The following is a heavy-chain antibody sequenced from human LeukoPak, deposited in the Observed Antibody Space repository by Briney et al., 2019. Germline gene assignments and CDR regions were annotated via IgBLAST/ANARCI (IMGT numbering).Heavy chain of an antibody. Sequence: ASVKVSRKASGGTFSSYAISWVRQAPGQGLEWMGRIIPILGIANYAQKFQGRVTITADKSTSTAYMELSSLRSEDTAVYYCARDLGSSSWYNYFDYWGQGTLVTVSS. CDR1: GGTFSSYA. CDR2: IIPILGIA. D-gene: IGHD6-13*01. V-gene: IGHV1-69*04. CDR3: ARDLGSSSWYNYFDY. J-gene: IGHJ4*02.